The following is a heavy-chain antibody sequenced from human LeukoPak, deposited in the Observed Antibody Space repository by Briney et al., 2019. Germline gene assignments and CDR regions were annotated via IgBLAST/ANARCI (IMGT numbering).Heavy chain of an antibody. CDR3: ARAYYYDSSGYYPLVAFDI. D-gene: IGHD3-22*01. V-gene: IGHV4-38-2*02. Sequence: PSETLSLTCTVSGGSISSYYWSWIRQPPGKGLEWIGSIYHSGSTYYNPSLKSRVTISVDTSKNQFSLKLSSVTAADTAVYYCARAYYYDSSGYYPLVAFDIWGQGTMVTVSS. CDR2: IYHSGST. J-gene: IGHJ3*02. CDR1: GGSISSYY.